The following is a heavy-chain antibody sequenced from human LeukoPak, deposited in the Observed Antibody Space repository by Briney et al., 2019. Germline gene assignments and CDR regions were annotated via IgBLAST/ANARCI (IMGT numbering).Heavy chain of an antibody. CDR2: ISGSGGST. V-gene: IGHV3-23*01. CDR3: AKDPRRWELGDY. J-gene: IGHJ4*02. Sequence: PGGSLRLSCAASGFTFSSYAMSWVRQAPGKGLEWVSAISGSGGSTYYADSVKGRFTISRDNSKNTLYLQMNSLRAEVTAVYYCAKDPRRWELGDYWGQGTLVTVSS. CDR1: GFTFSSYA. D-gene: IGHD1-26*01.